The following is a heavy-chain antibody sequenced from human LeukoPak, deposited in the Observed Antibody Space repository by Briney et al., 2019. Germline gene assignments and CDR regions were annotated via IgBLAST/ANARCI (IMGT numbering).Heavy chain of an antibody. CDR1: GYTFTSYD. CDR2: MNPNSGNT. Sequence: ASVTVSCKASGYTFTSYDINWVRQAPGQGLEWMGWMNPNSGNTGYAQKFQGRVTMTRNTSISTAYMELSSLRSEDTAVYYCARSLLATNYYGMDVWGQGTTVTVSS. CDR3: ARSLLATNYYGMDV. J-gene: IGHJ6*02. D-gene: IGHD3-3*02. V-gene: IGHV1-8*01.